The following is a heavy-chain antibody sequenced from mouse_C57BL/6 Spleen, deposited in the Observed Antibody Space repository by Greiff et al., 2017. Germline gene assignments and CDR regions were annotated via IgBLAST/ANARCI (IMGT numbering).Heavy chain of an antibody. Sequence: QVQLQQSGAELARPGASVKLSCKASGYTFTSYGISWVKQRTGQGLEWIGEIYPRSGNTYYNEKFKGKATLTADKSSSTAYMELRSLTSEVSAVYFCARDTTVVAPFDYWGQGTTLTVSS. J-gene: IGHJ2*01. V-gene: IGHV1-81*01. D-gene: IGHD1-1*01. CDR2: IYPRSGNT. CDR3: ARDTTVVAPFDY. CDR1: GYTFTSYG.